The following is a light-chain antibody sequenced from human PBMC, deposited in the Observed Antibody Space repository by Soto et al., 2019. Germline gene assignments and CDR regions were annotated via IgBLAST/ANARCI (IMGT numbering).Light chain of an antibody. CDR1: QGMSNF. CDR3: EKYSSVIT. J-gene: IGKJ5*01. V-gene: IGKV1-27*01. CDR2: AAS. Sequence: DIQMTKSPSSLSSSVGDRVTITCRASQGMSNFLAWYQQKPGKVSKLLISAASTLISGDPSRFSGSGSRTDFTLNITSLHPEDVATYYCEKYSSVITCGQWTRLEI.